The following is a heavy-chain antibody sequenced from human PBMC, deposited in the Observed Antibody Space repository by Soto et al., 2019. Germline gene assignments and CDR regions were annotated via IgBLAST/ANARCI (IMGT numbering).Heavy chain of an antibody. Sequence: QVQLQESGPGLVKPSQTLSLICSVSGGSINSVDYYWAWIRQTPGKGLEWIGYTSYFGTTDYMPSLRSRVTMSVDTSKNQFCLRLSSVTAADTALYYCARVQRDTAMGHFDYWGQGTLVIVSS. V-gene: IGHV4-30-4*01. CDR3: ARVQRDTAMGHFDY. J-gene: IGHJ4*02. D-gene: IGHD5-18*01. CDR1: GGSINSVDYY. CDR2: TSYFGTT.